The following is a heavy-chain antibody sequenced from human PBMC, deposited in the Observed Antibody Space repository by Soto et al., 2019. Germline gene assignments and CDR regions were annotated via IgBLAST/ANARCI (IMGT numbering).Heavy chain of an antibody. J-gene: IGHJ6*02. V-gene: IGHV5-51*01. Sequence: VESLKISCKASGYTFTNYWIGWVRQMPGKGLEWMGIFYPGDSDTKYNPSFQGQVTISADKSITTTYLRWTSLTASDTAIYYCGAWIFYYGMEVWGQGNTVTV. CDR3: GAWIFYYGMEV. D-gene: IGHD1-1*01. CDR1: GYTFTNYW. CDR2: FYPGDSDT.